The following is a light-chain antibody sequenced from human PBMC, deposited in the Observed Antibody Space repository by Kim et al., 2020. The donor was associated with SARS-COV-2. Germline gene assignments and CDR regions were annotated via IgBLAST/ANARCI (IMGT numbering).Light chain of an antibody. CDR1: QGISSW. CDR3: QQANSFPLG. J-gene: IGKJ1*01. Sequence: ASVGNGVTITCRASQGISSWFAWYQQKPGEAPKLLIFAASSLQIGVPSRFSGSGSGTDFTLTISSLQPEDFATYYCQQANSFPLGFGQGTKVDIK. V-gene: IGKV1D-12*01. CDR2: AAS.